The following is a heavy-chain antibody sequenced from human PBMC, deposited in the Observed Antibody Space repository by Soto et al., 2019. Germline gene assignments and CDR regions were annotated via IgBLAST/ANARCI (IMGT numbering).Heavy chain of an antibody. Sequence: EVQLLESGGGLVQPGGSLRLSCVASGFTFSTYAMTWVRQAPGKGLQWVSGISGSGGSTSYADSVKGRFTISRDNSKNTLYLQMNSLRAEDTALYYCAKGILVLGTSKAYFDYWGLGTLVTVSS. D-gene: IGHD2-15*01. CDR3: AKGILVLGTSKAYFDY. V-gene: IGHV3-23*01. CDR1: GFTFSTYA. CDR2: ISGSGGST. J-gene: IGHJ4*02.